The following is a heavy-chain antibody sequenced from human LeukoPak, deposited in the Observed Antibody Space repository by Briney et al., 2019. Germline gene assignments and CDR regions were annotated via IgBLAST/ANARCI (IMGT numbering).Heavy chain of an antibody. CDR1: GFTFSSYA. Sequence: GRSLRLSCAASGFTFSSYAMHWVRQAPGKGLEWVAVISYDGSNKYYADSVKGRFTISRDNSKNTLYLQMNSLRAEDTAVYYCARDDILTGLDYWGQGTLVTVSS. V-gene: IGHV3-30-3*01. J-gene: IGHJ4*02. CDR3: ARDDILTGLDY. D-gene: IGHD3-9*01. CDR2: ISYDGSNK.